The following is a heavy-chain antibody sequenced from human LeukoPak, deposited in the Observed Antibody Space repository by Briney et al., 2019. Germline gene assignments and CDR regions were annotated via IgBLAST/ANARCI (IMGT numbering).Heavy chain of an antibody. V-gene: IGHV3-15*01. CDR3: TSLVGSPTY. CDR2: IKSKRDGETT. D-gene: IGHD4-23*01. CDR1: GFNFQYAW. Sequence: KPGGSLRLSCAGSGFNFQYAWMTGVGQCPGKGLERVGRIKSKRDGETTDYAALVKSRFSISRDDSKNTVYLQMNSLRTEDTAVYYCTSLVGSPTYWGQGTLVAVSS. J-gene: IGHJ4*02.